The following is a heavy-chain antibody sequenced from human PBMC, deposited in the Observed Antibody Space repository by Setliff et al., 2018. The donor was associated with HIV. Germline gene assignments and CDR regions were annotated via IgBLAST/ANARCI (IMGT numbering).Heavy chain of an antibody. CDR1: GYTFTSYY. Sequence: ASVKVSCKASGYTFTSYYMHWVRQAPGQGLEWMGRVDPEDGETIYAEKFQGRVTMTTATSSDTAYLYLSSLRSEDTAVYYCVTGEGLRFWGQGTLVTAPQ. V-gene: IGHV1-69-2*01. CDR2: VDPEDGET. J-gene: IGHJ4*02. CDR3: VTGEGLRF. D-gene: IGHD2-15*01.